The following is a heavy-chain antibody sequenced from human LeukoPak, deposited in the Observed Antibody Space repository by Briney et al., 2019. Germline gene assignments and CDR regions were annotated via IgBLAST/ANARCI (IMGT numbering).Heavy chain of an antibody. V-gene: IGHV3-23*01. CDR2: ISGEGTRT. CDR1: GFSFSSYA. J-gene: IGHJ4*02. D-gene: IGHD3-16*01. Sequence: PGGSLRLSCAASGFSFSSYAMTWARQAPVKGLEWVSAISGEGTRTYYADSVKGRSTISRDNSKNTLYLEMSSLRVEDTAIYYCAKWPEGAMDYFDYWGQGTLVTVSS. CDR3: AKWPEGAMDYFDY.